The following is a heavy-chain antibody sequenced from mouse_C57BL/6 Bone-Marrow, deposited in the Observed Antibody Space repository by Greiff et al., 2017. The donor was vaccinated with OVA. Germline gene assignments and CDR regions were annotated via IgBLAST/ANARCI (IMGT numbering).Heavy chain of an antibody. V-gene: IGHV5-2*01. J-gene: IGHJ1*03. CDR2: INSDGGST. CDR1: EYEFPSHD. CDR3: ARIDCYWYFDV. Sequence: EVQGVESGGGLVQPGESLKLSCESNEYEFPSHDMSWVRKTPEKRLELVAAINSDGGSTKYPDNMERRLIISRDNTKTTLYLHMSSLRSEDAALYYCARIDCYWYFDVWGTGTTVTVSS.